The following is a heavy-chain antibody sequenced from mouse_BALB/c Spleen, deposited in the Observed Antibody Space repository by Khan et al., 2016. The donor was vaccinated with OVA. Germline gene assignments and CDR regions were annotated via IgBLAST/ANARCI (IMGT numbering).Heavy chain of an antibody. CDR3: ARATCRYAFVY. CDR1: GDSITTGY. Sequence: EVQLQESGPSLVKPSQTLSLTCSVTGDSITTGYWNWIRKFPGNKLEYMGYIIYTGYTYYNPSLKSRISITRHTSNNQDYQQLNTVTDDDTATDYCARATCRYAFVYWGQGTLVTVSA. V-gene: IGHV3-8*02. D-gene: IGHD2-14*01. CDR2: IIYTGYT. J-gene: IGHJ3*01.